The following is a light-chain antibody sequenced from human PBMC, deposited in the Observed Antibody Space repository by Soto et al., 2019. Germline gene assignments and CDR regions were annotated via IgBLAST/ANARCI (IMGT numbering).Light chain of an antibody. V-gene: IGLV2-8*01. Sequence: QSALTQPPSASGSPGQSVTISCTGASSDVGGYNYVSWYQQHPGKAPELMIYEVTKRPSGVPDRFSGSKSGNTASLTVSGLQAEDEADYYCSSYAGSNGVVFGGGTKLTVL. CDR2: EVT. CDR3: SSYAGSNGVV. J-gene: IGLJ2*01. CDR1: SSDVGGYNY.